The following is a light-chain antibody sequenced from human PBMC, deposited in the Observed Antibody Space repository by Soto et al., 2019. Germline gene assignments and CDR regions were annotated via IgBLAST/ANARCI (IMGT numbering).Light chain of an antibody. J-gene: IGLJ3*02. V-gene: IGLV3-21*02. CDR2: DDS. CDR3: QVWDFNSDQWV. Sequence: SYELTQPPSVSVAPGQTATLTCGGKKIGTTSAHWYQQKPGQAPVLVLYDDSDRPSGIPERFSGSNSGGNTATLTISRAEAGDEADYYCQVWDFNSDQWVFGGGTQLTVL. CDR1: KIGTTS.